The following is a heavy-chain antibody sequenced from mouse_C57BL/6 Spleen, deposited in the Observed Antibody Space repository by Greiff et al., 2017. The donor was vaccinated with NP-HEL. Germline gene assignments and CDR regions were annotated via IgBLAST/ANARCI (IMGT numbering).Heavy chain of an antibody. CDR2: FYPGSGSI. CDR1: GYTFTEYT. Sequence: QVQLQQSGAELVKPGASVKLSCKASGYTFTEYTIHWVKQRSGQGLEWIGWFYPGSGSIKYNEKFKDKATLTADKSSSTGYMELSRLTSEDSAVYFCARHEGYDGYYYWYFDVWGTGTTVTVSS. D-gene: IGHD2-3*01. J-gene: IGHJ1*03. CDR3: ARHEGYDGYYYWYFDV. V-gene: IGHV1-62-2*01.